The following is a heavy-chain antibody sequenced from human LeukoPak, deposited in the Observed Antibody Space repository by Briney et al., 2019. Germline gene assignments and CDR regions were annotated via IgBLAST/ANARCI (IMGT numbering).Heavy chain of an antibody. J-gene: IGHJ3*02. Sequence: GRSLRLSCAASGFTLSIYDMHWVRQAPGKGLEWVAVISYDGSNKYYADSVKGRFTISRDNSKNTLYLQMNSLRAEDTAVYYCAGRYGSGSYGDAFDIWGQGTMVTVSS. CDR3: AGRYGSGSYGDAFDI. V-gene: IGHV3-30*03. D-gene: IGHD3-10*01. CDR1: GFTLSIYD. CDR2: ISYDGSNK.